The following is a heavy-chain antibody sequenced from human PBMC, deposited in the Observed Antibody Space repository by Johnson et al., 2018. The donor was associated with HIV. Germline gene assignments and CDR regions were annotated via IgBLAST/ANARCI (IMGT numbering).Heavy chain of an antibody. Sequence: QVQLVESGGVVVQPGRSLRLSCAASGFSFSSYGMAWVRQAPGKGLEWVTVISFAGVKKYYADSVKGRFTISRDNAKNSLYLQMNSLRAEDTAVYYCARDVGSGPAFDIWGQGTLITVSS. V-gene: IGHV3-33*08. J-gene: IGHJ3*02. CDR2: ISFAGVKK. CDR3: ARDVGSGPAFDI. CDR1: GFSFSSYG. D-gene: IGHD2-15*01.